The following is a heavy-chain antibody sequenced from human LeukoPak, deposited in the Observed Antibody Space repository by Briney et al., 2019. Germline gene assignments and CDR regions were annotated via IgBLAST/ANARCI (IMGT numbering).Heavy chain of an antibody. CDR3: ASAVRDLGIAVAGTDY. CDR2: ISSSSSYI. Sequence: PGGSLRLSCAASGFTFSSYSMNWVRQAPGKGLEWVSSISSSSSYIYYADSVKGRLTISRDNAKNSLYLQMNSLRAEDTAVYYCASAVRDLGIAVAGTDYWGQGTLVTVSS. V-gene: IGHV3-21*01. CDR1: GFTFSSYS. J-gene: IGHJ4*02. D-gene: IGHD6-19*01.